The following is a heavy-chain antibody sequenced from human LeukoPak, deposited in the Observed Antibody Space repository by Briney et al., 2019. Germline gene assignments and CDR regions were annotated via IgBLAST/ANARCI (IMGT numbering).Heavy chain of an antibody. CDR2: ITSSSGTI. V-gene: IGHV3-48*02. Sequence: GGSVRLSCAASGFTFSSYSMNWVRQAPGKGLEWVSYITSSSGTIHYADSVKGRFSISRDNAKNSLYLQMNSLSDEDTAVYYCTRDPHALDFWGQGTLVTVSS. CDR3: TRDPHALDF. J-gene: IGHJ4*02. CDR1: GFTFSSYS.